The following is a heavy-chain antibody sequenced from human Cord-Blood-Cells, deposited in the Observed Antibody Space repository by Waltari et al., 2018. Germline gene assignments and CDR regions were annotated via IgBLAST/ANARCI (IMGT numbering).Heavy chain of an antibody. CDR1: GFTFSSYW. V-gene: IGHV3-7*01. J-gene: IGHJ4*02. D-gene: IGHD6-13*01. Sequence: EVQLVESGGGLVQPGGSLRLSCAASGFTFSSYWMSWVRQAPGKGLEWVANIKQDGSEKYYVDSVKGRFTISRDNAKNSLYLQMNSLRAGDTAVYYCARDRGDSSSWFDYWGQGTLVTVSS. CDR2: IKQDGSEK. CDR3: ARDRGDSSSWFDY.